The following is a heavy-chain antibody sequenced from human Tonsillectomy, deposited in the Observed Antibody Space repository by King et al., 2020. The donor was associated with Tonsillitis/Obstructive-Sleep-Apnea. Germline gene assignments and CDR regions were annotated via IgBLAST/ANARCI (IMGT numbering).Heavy chain of an antibody. Sequence: TLKESGPTLVKPTQTLTLTCTFSGSSLSTNGEGVGWIRQSPGKALEWLAIIYWDDDKRYSPSLESRLTITKDTSKNLVVFTMTNMGPVDTGTYYCVYREKHQMAPHYYYYSYMDVWGKGTTVTVSS. V-gene: IGHV2-5*02. CDR3: VYREKHQMAPHYYYYSYMDV. CDR2: IYWDDDK. CDR1: GSSLSTNGEG. J-gene: IGHJ6*03. D-gene: IGHD5-24*01.